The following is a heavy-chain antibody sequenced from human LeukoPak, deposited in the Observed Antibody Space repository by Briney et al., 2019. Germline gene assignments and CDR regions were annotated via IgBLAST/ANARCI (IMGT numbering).Heavy chain of an antibody. J-gene: IGHJ4*02. CDR2: IIPILGIA. Sequence: SVKVSYKASGGTFSSYAISWVRQAPGQGLEWMGRIIPILGIANYAQKFQGRVTITADKSTSTAYMELSSLRSEDTAVYYCARDITMVRGDPDDYWGQGTLVTVSS. CDR1: GGTFSSYA. CDR3: ARDITMVRGDPDDY. D-gene: IGHD3-10*01. V-gene: IGHV1-69*04.